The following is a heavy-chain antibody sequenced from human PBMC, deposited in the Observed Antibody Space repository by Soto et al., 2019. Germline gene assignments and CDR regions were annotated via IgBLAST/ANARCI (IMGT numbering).Heavy chain of an antibody. CDR1: GDSVTSHY. CDR2: MHYTGFS. V-gene: IGHV4-59*02. J-gene: IGHJ4*02. CDR3: ARLTTIITGAFDD. Sequence: SETQSLTCSFSGDSVTSHYWTWIRQSPEKGLEWIGYMHYTGFSHYNPSLESRVSISIDTSKNEFSLTLTSVTAADTAVYYCARLTTIITGAFDDWGLGTVVTVSS. D-gene: IGHD7-27*01.